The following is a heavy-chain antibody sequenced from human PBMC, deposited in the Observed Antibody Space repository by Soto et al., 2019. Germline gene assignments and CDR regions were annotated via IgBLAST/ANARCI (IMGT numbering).Heavy chain of an antibody. V-gene: IGHV3-23*01. CDR3: AKDSLPEIHCKAGTCYYFDP. CDR1: GFTFSAYA. CDR2: VSASGGTT. J-gene: IGHJ4*02. D-gene: IGHD2-15*01. Sequence: PGGSLRLSCATSGFTFSAYAMTWVRQAPGKGLEWVSTVSASGGTTYYADSVKGRFAISRDESNNTLSLQMNSLRAEDTGVYYCAKDSLPEIHCKAGTCYYFDPWGQGALVTVSS.